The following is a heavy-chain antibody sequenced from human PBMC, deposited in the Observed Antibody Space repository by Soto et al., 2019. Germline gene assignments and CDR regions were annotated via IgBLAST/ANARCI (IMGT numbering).Heavy chain of an antibody. CDR3: ARDRGVAPPVAGNTHYYYYMDV. CDR2: ISAYNGNT. CDR1: GYSFTNYG. V-gene: IGHV1-18*01. Sequence: QDQLVQSGVEVKKPGASVKVSCKASGYSFTNYGITWVRQAPGQGFEWMGWISAYNGNTNYAQKFQGRVTMTTDASRSTAYLKLRSLRSDETAVYYCARDRGVAPPVAGNTHYYYYMDVWGKGTTVTVSS. D-gene: IGHD6-19*01. J-gene: IGHJ6*03.